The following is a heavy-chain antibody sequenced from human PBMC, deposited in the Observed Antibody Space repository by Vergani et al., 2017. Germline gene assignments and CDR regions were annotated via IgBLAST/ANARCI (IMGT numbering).Heavy chain of an antibody. CDR1: GYTFTSYD. D-gene: IGHD3-22*01. J-gene: IGHJ6*03. V-gene: IGHV1-8*01. Sequence: QVQLVQSGAEVKKPGASLKVSCKASGYTFTSYDINWVRQATGQGLEWMGWMNPKSGNTGYAQKFQGRVTITRNTSISTAYMELSSLRSEDTAVYYCAREGADYYDSSGYYWGYYYYYMDVSGKGTTVTV. CDR3: AREGADYYDSSGYYWGYYYYYMDV. CDR2: MNPKSGNT.